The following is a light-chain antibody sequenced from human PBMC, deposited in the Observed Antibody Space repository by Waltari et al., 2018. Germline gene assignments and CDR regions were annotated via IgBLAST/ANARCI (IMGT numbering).Light chain of an antibody. CDR2: DVS. CDR1: SSDVGGYHY. V-gene: IGLV2-14*03. CDR3: SSYTSSTVV. J-gene: IGLJ2*01. Sequence: QSALTQPASVSGSPGQSITISCTGPSSDVGGYHYVSWYQQHPGKAPKLMIYDVSNRPSGVSNRFSGSKSGNTASLTISGLQAEDEADYYCSSYTSSTVVFGGGTKLTVL.